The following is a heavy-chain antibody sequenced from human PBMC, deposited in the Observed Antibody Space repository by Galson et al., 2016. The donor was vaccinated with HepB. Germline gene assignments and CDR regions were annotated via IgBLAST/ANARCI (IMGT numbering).Heavy chain of an antibody. J-gene: IGHJ4*01. CDR3: AREFPGTCYFDY. CDR2: VSPRGDGT. V-gene: IGHV1-46*01. Sequence: SVKVSCKASGFTFTTYYIHWVRQAPGQGLEWLGMVSPRGDGTNYAQKFQGRVTMTSDTSTSTVYLDLSSLRSEDTAVYYCAREFPGTCYFDYWGHGTLVTVSS. CDR1: GFTFTTYY. D-gene: IGHD2-21*01.